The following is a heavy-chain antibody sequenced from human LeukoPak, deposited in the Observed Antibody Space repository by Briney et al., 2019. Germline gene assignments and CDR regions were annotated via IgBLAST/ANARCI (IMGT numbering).Heavy chain of an antibody. CDR3: AREMVVPPALSIIGFDP. V-gene: IGHV1-18*01. Sequence: GASVKVSCKASGYPFSNYGISWVRQAPGQGLEWMGWISGYNGNTNYAQNLQGRVTLTTDTSTSTDYMELRSLRSDDTAVYFCAREMVVPPALSIIGFDPWGQGTLVTVSS. J-gene: IGHJ5*02. CDR1: GYPFSNYG. D-gene: IGHD2-2*01. CDR2: ISGYNGNT.